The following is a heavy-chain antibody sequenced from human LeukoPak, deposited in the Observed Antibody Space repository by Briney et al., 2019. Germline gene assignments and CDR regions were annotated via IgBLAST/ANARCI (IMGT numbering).Heavy chain of an antibody. D-gene: IGHD1-26*01. Sequence: PSETLSLTCTVSGGSISSYYWSWIRQPPGKGLEWIGHIYYSGSTNYNPSLKSRVTISVDTSKNQFSLKLSSVTAADTAVYYCARRRPGSTFDYWGQGTLVTVSS. CDR3: ARRRPGSTFDY. V-gene: IGHV4-59*08. CDR1: GGSISSYY. CDR2: IYYSGST. J-gene: IGHJ4*02.